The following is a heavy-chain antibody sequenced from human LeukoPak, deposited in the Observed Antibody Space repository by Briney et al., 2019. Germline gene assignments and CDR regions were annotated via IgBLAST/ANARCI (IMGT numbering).Heavy chain of an antibody. CDR1: GGSISSYY. Sequence: PSETLSLTCTVSGGSISSYYWSWIRQPPGKGLEWIGYIYYSGSTNYNPSLKSRVTISVDTSKNQFSLKLSSVTAADTAVYYCAYDYVWGSYRYTRSRHFDYWGQGTLVTVSS. V-gene: IGHV4-59*12. J-gene: IGHJ4*02. CDR3: AYDYVWGSYRYTRSRHFDY. D-gene: IGHD3-16*02. CDR2: IYYSGST.